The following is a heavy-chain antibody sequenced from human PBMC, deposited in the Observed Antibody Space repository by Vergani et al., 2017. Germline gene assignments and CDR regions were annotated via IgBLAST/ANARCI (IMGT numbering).Heavy chain of an antibody. J-gene: IGHJ4*02. CDR1: GYTFTSYA. CDR3: ACRDWNGSGDY. D-gene: IGHD1-1*01. Sequence: QVQLVQSGAEVKKPGASVKVSCKASGYTFTSYAMHWVRQAPGQRLEWMGWINAGNGSTKYSQKFQGKDTITRDTSASTAYMELSSLRSEDTAVYYCACRDWNGSGDYWGQGTLVTVSS. CDR2: INAGNGST. V-gene: IGHV1-3*01.